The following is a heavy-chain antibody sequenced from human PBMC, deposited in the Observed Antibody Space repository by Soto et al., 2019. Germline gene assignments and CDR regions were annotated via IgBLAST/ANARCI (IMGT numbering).Heavy chain of an antibody. D-gene: IGHD3-10*01. CDR3: AREAGDYGHPYFDY. V-gene: IGHV1-69*01. J-gene: IGHJ4*02. CDR2: IIPTFGTV. CDR1: GDTFSSYA. Sequence: QLVQSGPEVKKPGSSVKVSCKSVGDTFSSYAVSWVRQATGQGLEWMGGIIPTFGTVNYAQKFQGRATITADESTRLSYMELSSLKSEDTAVYYCAREAGDYGHPYFDYWGQGTLISVSS.